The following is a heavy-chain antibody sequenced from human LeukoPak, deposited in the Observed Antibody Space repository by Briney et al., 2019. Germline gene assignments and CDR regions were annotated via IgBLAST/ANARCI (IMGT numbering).Heavy chain of an antibody. V-gene: IGHV4-34*01. Sequence: SETLSLTCAVYGGSFSGYYWSWIRQPPGKGLEWIGEINHSGSTNYNPSLKSRVTISVDTSKNQFSLKLSSVTAADTAVYYCARRYYYYNYYMDVWGKGTTVTISS. CDR1: GGSFSGYY. CDR3: ARRYYYYNYYMDV. J-gene: IGHJ6*03. CDR2: INHSGST.